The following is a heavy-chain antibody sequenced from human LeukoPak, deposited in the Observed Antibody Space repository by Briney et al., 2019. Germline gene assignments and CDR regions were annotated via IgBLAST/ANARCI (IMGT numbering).Heavy chain of an antibody. V-gene: IGHV4-4*07. D-gene: IGHD5/OR15-5a*01. Sequence: SETLSLTCTVSGGSISSYYWSWIRQPAGRGLGWIGRIYTSGSTNYNPSLKSRVTMSVDTSKNQFSLKLSSVTAADTAVYYCARGIKGGVYPNWFDPWGQGTLVTVSS. CDR3: ARGIKGGVYPNWFDP. CDR2: IYTSGST. CDR1: GGSISSYY. J-gene: IGHJ5*02.